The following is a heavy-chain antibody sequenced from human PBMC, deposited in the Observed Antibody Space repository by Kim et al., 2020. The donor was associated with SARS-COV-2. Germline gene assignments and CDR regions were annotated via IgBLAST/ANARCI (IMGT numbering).Heavy chain of an antibody. Sequence: GGSLRLSCAASGFTFSSYAMHWVRQAPGKGLEWVAVISYDGSNKYYADSVKGRFTISRDNSKNTLYLQMNSLRAEDTAVYYCARGIQVYCSGGSCNPNYYYCYGMDVWGQGTTVTVSS. D-gene: IGHD2-15*01. CDR3: ARGIQVYCSGGSCNPNYYYCYGMDV. CDR2: ISYDGSNK. J-gene: IGHJ6*02. V-gene: IGHV3-30-3*01. CDR1: GFTFSSYA.